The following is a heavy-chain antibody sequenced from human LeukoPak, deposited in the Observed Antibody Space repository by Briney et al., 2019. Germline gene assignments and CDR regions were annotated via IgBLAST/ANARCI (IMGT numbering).Heavy chain of an antibody. CDR1: GYTFTSYG. J-gene: IGHJ4*02. D-gene: IGHD3-10*01. CDR3: ARGPPYYYGSGRIDY. Sequence: GASVKVSCKASGYTFTSYGIGWVRQAPGQGLEWMGWISAYNGNTNYAQKLQGRVTMTTDTSTSTAYMELRSLRSDDTAVYYCARGPPYYYGSGRIDYWGQGTLVTVSS. CDR2: ISAYNGNT. V-gene: IGHV1-18*01.